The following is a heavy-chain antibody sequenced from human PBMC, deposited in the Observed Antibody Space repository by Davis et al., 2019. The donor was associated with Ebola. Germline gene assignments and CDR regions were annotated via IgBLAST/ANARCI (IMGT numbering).Heavy chain of an antibody. CDR3: AKGQDYSNYFDY. J-gene: IGHJ4*02. CDR2: LGTSADT. V-gene: IGHV3-23*01. Sequence: GESLKISCAASGFIFRSYVMSWVRQAPGKGLEWVSTLGTSADTYYADSVKGRFTISRDNSKNTLYLRMNSLRAEDTAIYYCAKGQDYSNYFDYWGQGTLVTVSS. CDR1: GFIFRSYV. D-gene: IGHD4-11*01.